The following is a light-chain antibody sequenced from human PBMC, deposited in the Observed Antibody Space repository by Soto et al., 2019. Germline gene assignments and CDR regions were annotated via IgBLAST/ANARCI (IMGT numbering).Light chain of an antibody. V-gene: IGLV3-21*04. J-gene: IGLJ1*01. CDR2: YDS. CDR3: QVLDCVNDHYF. Sequence: SYELTQPPSVSVAPGKTARITCGGNNIGSKSVHWYQQKPGQAPVLVIYYDSDRPSGIPERFSGSNSGNTATLTISRVEAGDEGDYYCQVLDCVNDHYFFATWAKLTVL. CDR1: NIGSKS.